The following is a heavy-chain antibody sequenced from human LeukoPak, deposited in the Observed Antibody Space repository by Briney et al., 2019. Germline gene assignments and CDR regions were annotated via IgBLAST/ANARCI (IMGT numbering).Heavy chain of an antibody. J-gene: IGHJ4*02. V-gene: IGHV4-30-4*07. D-gene: IGHD4-17*01. CDR1: GGSISSGAYS. CDR3: AREGGGDYVEK. Sequence: PSETLSLTCAVSGGSISSGAYSWSWIRQPPGKGLEWIGYTYYSGSTYYNPSLKSRVTISVDTSNNQFSLKLSSVTAADTAVYYCAREGGGDYVEKWGQGTLVTVSS. CDR2: TYYSGST.